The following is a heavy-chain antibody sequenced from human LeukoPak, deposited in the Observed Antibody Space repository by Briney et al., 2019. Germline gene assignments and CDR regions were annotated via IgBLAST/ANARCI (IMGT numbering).Heavy chain of an antibody. J-gene: IGHJ6*03. CDR2: IKSKTDGGTT. Sequence: GGSLRLSCAASGFALSDYAINWVRQAPGKGLEWVGRIKSKTDGGTTDYAAPVKGRFTISRDDSKNTLYLQMNSLKTEDTAVYYCTTDLDREYCSSTSCYVYYYYYMDVRGKGTTVTVSS. CDR1: GFALSDYA. V-gene: IGHV3-15*01. CDR3: TTDLDREYCSSTSCYVYYYYYMDV. D-gene: IGHD2-2*01.